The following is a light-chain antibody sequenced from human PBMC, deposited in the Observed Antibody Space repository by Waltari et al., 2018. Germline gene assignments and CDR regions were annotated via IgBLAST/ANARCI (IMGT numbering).Light chain of an antibody. J-gene: IGKJ1*01. CDR3: LQHNSYPQT. CDR2: AAS. CDR1: QGIGID. V-gene: IGKV1-17*01. Sequence: DIQMTQSPSSLSASVGDRVTITCRASQGIGIDLGWYQQKPGKAPKRLIYAASSLQNVVPSRFSGSGSGTEFTLIISSLQPEDFATYYCLQHNSYPQTFGQGTKVEIK.